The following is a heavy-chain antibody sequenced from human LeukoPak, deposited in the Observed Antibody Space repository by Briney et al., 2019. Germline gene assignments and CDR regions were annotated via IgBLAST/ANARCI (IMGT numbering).Heavy chain of an antibody. J-gene: IGHJ5*02. Sequence: GGSLRLSCAASGFTFSSYAMSWVRQAPGKGLEWVSAISGSGGSTYYADSVKGRFTISRDNSKNTLYLQMNSLRAEDTAVYYCAKDRGYCSGGSCSGWFDPWGQGTLVTVSS. CDR3: AKDRGYCSGGSCSGWFDP. CDR1: GFTFSSYA. D-gene: IGHD2-15*01. V-gene: IGHV3-23*01. CDR2: ISGSGGST.